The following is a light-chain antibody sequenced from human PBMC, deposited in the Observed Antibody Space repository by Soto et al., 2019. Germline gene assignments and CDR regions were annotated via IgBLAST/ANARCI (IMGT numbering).Light chain of an antibody. J-gene: IGKJ4*01. V-gene: IGKV3-20*01. Sequence: EIVLTQSPGTLSLSPGERATLSCRASPVVRTNYLAWYQQKPGQAPRLLIYGASTRSTGIPDRFNGSGSGTDFTLTISRLEPEDFAVYYCQQYGSSPLTFGGGTKLEIK. CDR1: PVVRTNY. CDR3: QQYGSSPLT. CDR2: GAS.